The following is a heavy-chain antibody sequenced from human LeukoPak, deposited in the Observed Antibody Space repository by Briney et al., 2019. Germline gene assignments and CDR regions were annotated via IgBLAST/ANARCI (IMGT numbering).Heavy chain of an antibody. CDR2: IYSGGST. CDR1: GFTVSSNY. J-gene: IGHJ6*03. CDR3: ARDRGIRPYYYYYMDV. D-gene: IGHD1-14*01. V-gene: IGHV3-66*02. Sequence: GGSLRLSCAASGFTVSSNYMSWVRQAPGKGLEWVSVIYSGGSTYYADSVKGRFTISRDNSKNTLYLQVNSLRAEDTAVYYCARDRGIRPYYYYYMDVWGKGTTVTVSS.